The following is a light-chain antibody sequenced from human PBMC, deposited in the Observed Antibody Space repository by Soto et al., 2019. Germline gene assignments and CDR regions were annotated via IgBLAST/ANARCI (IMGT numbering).Light chain of an antibody. J-gene: IGKJ4*01. Sequence: IVMTQSPATLSVAPGERVTFSCRASQGVSRKLAWYQHKPGQAPRLLISGASTGATGIPARFSGSGSGTDFTLTISSLEAEDFALYFCQHRSSWPPTFGGGTKVDNK. CDR3: QHRSSWPPT. V-gene: IGKV3-11*01. CDR1: QGVSRK. CDR2: GAS.